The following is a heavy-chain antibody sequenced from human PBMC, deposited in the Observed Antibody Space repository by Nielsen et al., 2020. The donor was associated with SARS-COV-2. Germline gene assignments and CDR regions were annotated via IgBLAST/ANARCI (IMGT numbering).Heavy chain of an antibody. CDR3: GRGGSAWYNIDY. D-gene: IGHD6-19*01. CDR2: FYYSGST. Sequence: SETLSLTCTVSGGPIKTSSYYWTWIRQPPGKGLEWIGYFYYSGSTNYNPSLKSRVTISFDSSKSQLSLKLTSVTAADTAVYYCGRGGSAWYNIDYWGQGARVTVSS. CDR1: GGPIKTSSYY. V-gene: IGHV4-61*01. J-gene: IGHJ4*02.